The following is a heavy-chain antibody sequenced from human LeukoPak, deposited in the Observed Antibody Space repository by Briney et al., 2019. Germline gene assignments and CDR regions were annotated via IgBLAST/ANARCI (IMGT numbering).Heavy chain of an antibody. CDR3: ARNRINQLVGFDY. CDR2: INPNSGGT. V-gene: IGHV1-2*02. Sequence: ASVKVSCKASGYTFTRYYMHWVRQAPGQGVEWRGWINPNSGGTNYAQTFQGRVTMTRDTSISTAYMELSRLRSDDTAVYYCARNRINQLVGFDYWGQGTLVTVSS. J-gene: IGHJ4*02. D-gene: IGHD6-6*01. CDR1: GYTFTRYY.